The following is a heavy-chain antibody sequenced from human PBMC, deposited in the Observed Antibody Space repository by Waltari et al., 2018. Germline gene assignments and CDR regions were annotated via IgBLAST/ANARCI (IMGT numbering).Heavy chain of an antibody. Sequence: LVQSGTEVRRPGASVKVSCKASRNDISQHYLHWVRRAPGQGLEWMGWIEPNGGAKNYGQKFKDRITLTWETSVNTAYMEVTRLASFDTGVYYCAREYCAGECRLFDFWGQGTGLTVSS. CDR2: IEPNGGAK. J-gene: IGHJ4*02. CDR3: AREYCAGECRLFDF. V-gene: IGHV1-2*02. CDR1: RNDISQHY. D-gene: IGHD2-21*01.